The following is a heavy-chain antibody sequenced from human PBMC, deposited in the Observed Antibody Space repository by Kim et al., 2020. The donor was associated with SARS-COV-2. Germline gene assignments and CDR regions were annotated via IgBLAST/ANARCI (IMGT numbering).Heavy chain of an antibody. D-gene: IGHD6-13*01. CDR1: GYTFTSYA. CDR3: ARVGSSSWYVAYYYGMDA. J-gene: IGHJ6*02. V-gene: IGHV7-4-1*02. CDR2: INTNTGNP. Sequence: ASVKVSCKASGYTFTSYAMNWVRQAPGQGLEWMGWINTNTGNPTYAQGFTGRFVFSLDTSVSTAYLQISSLKAEDTAVYYCARVGSSSWYVAYYYGMDAWGQGTPVTVSS.